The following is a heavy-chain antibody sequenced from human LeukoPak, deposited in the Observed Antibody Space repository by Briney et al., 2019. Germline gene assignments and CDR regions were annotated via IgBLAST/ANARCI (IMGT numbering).Heavy chain of an antibody. D-gene: IGHD4-17*01. CDR2: ISSRSSYR. V-gene: IGHV3-21*06. Sequence: GGSLRLSCAASGFTFSDYSMNWVRQAPGKGLEWVSSISSRSSYRYYADSVKGRFTISTDNAKNSLCLQMNSLRAEDTAVYYCARDMTTATTCYLQHWGQGTLVTVSS. J-gene: IGHJ1*01. CDR3: ARDMTTATTCYLQH. CDR1: GFTFSDYS.